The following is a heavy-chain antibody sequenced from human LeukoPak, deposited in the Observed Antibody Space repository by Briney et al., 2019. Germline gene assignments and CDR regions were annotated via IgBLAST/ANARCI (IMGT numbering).Heavy chain of an antibody. CDR3: ARDYTGYFP. J-gene: IGHJ5*02. CDR2: IKTDGCEK. CDR1: GFTFNSYW. D-gene: IGHD3-9*01. V-gene: IGHV3-7*03. Sequence: GGSLRLSCAASGFTFNSYWMSMVRQAPGKGLEWVANIKTDGCEKYYVDSVKGRFTIYRDNAKNSLYLQMNSLRAEDTAVYYCARDYTGYFPWGQGTLVIVSS.